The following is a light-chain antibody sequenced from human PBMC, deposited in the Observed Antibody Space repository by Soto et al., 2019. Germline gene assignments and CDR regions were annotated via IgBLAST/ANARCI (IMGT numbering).Light chain of an antibody. CDR3: NSYTGSSTPYV. CDR1: SSNIRSNY. CDR2: DVS. V-gene: IGLV2-14*01. J-gene: IGLJ1*01. Sequence: QSVLTQPPSASGTPGQRVTISCSGSSSNIRSNYVYWYQLLPGTAPKLMIYDVSNRPSGVSNRFSGSKSGNTASLTISGLQAEDEADYYCNSYTGSSTPYVFGTGTKATVL.